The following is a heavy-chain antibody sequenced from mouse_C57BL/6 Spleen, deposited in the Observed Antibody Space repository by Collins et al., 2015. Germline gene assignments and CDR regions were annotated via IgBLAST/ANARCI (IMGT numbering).Heavy chain of an antibody. CDR2: ISYSGST. J-gene: IGHJ4*01. CDR3: ATIREAMDY. V-gene: IGHV3-2*02. CDR1: GYSITSDYA. Sequence: DVQLQESGPGLVKPSQSLSLTCTVTGYSITSDYAWNWIRQFPGNKLEWMGYISYSGSTSYNPSLKSRISITRDTSKNQFFLQLNSVTTEDTATYYCATIREAMDYWGQGTSVTVSS.